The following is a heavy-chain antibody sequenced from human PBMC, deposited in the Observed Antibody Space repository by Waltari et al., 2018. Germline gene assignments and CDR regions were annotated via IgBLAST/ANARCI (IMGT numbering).Heavy chain of an antibody. CDR1: TFTFTDSA. Sequence: EVQLVESGGGLVKPGGSLRLSCSASTFTFTDSAMHWVRQAAGKGLEYVSSISADGSSTYYADSVKGRFTISRDNSKDTLYLHMSSLRREDTAVYYCVKERGLQRFFNSWGQGTLVTVSS. CDR2: ISADGSST. CDR3: VKERGLQRFFNS. D-gene: IGHD1-1*01. V-gene: IGHV3-64D*06. J-gene: IGHJ4*02.